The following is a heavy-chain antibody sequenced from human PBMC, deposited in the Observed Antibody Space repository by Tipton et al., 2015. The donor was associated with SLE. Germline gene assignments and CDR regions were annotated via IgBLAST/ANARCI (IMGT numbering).Heavy chain of an antibody. Sequence: TLSLTCTVSGGSISSYFWTWIRQPAGKGLEWLGRTHTRGSTSYNPSPKGRVTISVDTSKNQFSLKLNSVTAADTAVYYCARDKNLNWFDPWGQGTLITVSS. V-gene: IGHV4-4*07. CDR1: GGSISSYF. J-gene: IGHJ5*02. CDR3: ARDKNLNWFDP. CDR2: THTRGST.